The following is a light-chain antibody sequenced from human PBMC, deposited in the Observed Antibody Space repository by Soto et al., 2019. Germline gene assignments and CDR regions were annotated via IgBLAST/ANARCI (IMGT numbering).Light chain of an antibody. CDR2: GAS. CDR3: QQYNNSPPHT. Sequence: EIVMTQSPATLSVSPGERATLSCRASQSVSSNLAWYQQKPGQAPRLLIYGASTRATGIPARFSGSGSGTEFTLTISSLQSADFAVYYCQQYNNSPPHTFGQGTKADIK. J-gene: IGKJ2*01. CDR1: QSVSSN. V-gene: IGKV3-15*01.